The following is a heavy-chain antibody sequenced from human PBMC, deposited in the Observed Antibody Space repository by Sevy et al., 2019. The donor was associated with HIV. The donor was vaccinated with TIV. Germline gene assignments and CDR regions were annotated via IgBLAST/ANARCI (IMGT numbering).Heavy chain of an antibody. CDR3: ARDRDLSGSYLEYYYYAMYV. V-gene: IGHV1-46*01. D-gene: IGHD1-26*01. Sequence: ASVKVSCKASGYTFITYYVHWVRQAPGQGLEWMGLIDPGGSTRYAQKFQGRVSMTADTSTTTVYMELSSLTSEDTAVYYCARDRDLSGSYLEYYYYAMYVWGQGTTVTVSS. CDR2: IDPGGST. J-gene: IGHJ6*02. CDR1: GYTFITYY.